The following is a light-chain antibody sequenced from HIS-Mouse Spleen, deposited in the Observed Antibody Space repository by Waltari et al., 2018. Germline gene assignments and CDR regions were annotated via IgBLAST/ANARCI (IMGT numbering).Light chain of an antibody. Sequence: EIVLTQSPATLSLSPGERATLSCRASQSVSSYLAWYQQKPGQAPRLLIYDASNRATGIPARFSGSWSGTDFTLTISSLEPEDFAIYYCQQRSNWFTFGPGTKVDIK. CDR1: QSVSSY. V-gene: IGKV3-11*01. CDR3: QQRSNWFT. J-gene: IGKJ3*01. CDR2: DAS.